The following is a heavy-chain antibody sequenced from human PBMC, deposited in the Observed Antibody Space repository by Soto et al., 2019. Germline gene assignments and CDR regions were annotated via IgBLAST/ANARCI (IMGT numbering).Heavy chain of an antibody. V-gene: IGHV3-30-3*01. CDR3: ARDGPRIVGEVGRDDAFDI. J-gene: IGHJ3*02. CDR1: GFTFSSYA. Sequence: QVQLVESGGGVVQPGRSLRLSCAASGFTFSSYAMHWVRQAPGKGLEWVAVISYDGSNKYYADSVKGRFTISRDNSKNTLYLQMNSLRAEDTAVYYCARDGPRIVGEVGRDDAFDIWGHGTMVTVSS. D-gene: IGHD1-26*01. CDR2: ISYDGSNK.